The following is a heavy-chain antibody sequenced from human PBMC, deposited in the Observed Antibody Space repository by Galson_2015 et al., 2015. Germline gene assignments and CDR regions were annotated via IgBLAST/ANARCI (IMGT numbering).Heavy chain of an antibody. J-gene: IGHJ4*02. CDR3: ARETSATGYGDH. V-gene: IGHV1-46*01. CDR1: GYTFSNCL. D-gene: IGHD5-12*01. Sequence: SVKVSCKASGYTFSNCLIHWVRQAPGQGLEWMGIVTPGSGATSYAEKFQGRVIMTGDMSTTTAFLELSSLRSDDTALYYCARETSATGYGDHWGQGTLVTVSS. CDR2: VTPGSGAT.